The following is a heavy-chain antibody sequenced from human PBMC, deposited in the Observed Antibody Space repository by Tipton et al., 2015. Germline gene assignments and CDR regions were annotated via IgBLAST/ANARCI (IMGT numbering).Heavy chain of an antibody. Sequence: TLSLTCTVSGVSISGTSYYWGWIRQPPGKGLEWIGSIYYSGDMYYNPSLKSRVTISVDTSKTQFSLKMSSVTASDTAVYYCARGDDSTSMATGFDYWGRGALVTVSS. CDR3: ARGDDSTSMATGFDY. D-gene: IGHD2/OR15-2a*01. CDR1: GVSISGTSYY. J-gene: IGHJ4*01. CDR2: IYYSGDM. V-gene: IGHV4-39*07.